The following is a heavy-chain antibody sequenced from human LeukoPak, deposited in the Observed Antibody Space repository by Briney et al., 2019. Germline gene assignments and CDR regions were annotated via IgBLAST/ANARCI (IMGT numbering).Heavy chain of an antibody. CDR2: IWYDGSNK. CDR3: SRVKATMVRGVILLSGPFDY. J-gene: IGHJ4*02. CDR1: GFPFSSYG. V-gene: IGHV3-33*01. Sequence: GSLGLSCPASGFPFSSYGMHWVRQAPGKGLEWVAVIWYDGSNKYYADSVTGRATISRDNSKNTLYLQMNSLRAEDTAVYYCSRVKATMVRGVILLSGPFDYWGQGTLVTVSS. D-gene: IGHD3-10*01.